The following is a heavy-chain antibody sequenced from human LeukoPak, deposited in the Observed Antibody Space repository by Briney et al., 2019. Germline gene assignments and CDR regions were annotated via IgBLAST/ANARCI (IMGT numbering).Heavy chain of an antibody. D-gene: IGHD3-3*01. CDR3: ARGHDFWNGYYTVDFDF. Sequence: GGSLRLSCAAPGFTFSNYWMHWVRQAPGKGLVWVSRINRDGTTTTYADSVEGRFTISRDNAKDTLYLQINSLRAEDTAVYYCARGHDFWNGYYTVDFDFRGQGALVTVSS. CDR1: GFTFSNYW. CDR2: INRDGTTT. J-gene: IGHJ4*02. V-gene: IGHV3-74*01.